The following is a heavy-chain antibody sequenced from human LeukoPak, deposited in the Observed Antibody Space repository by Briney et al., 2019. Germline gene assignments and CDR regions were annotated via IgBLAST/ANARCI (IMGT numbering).Heavy chain of an antibody. J-gene: IGHJ4*02. Sequence: GGSLRLSCAASGFNVISNYMNWVRQAPGKGLEWVSVIYSDDTTYYADSVKGRFTISRDNAKNTLYLQMNSLRAEDTAVYYCVRALDYWGQGTLVTVSS. CDR3: VRALDY. CDR2: IYSDDTT. V-gene: IGHV3-53*01. CDR1: GFNVISNY.